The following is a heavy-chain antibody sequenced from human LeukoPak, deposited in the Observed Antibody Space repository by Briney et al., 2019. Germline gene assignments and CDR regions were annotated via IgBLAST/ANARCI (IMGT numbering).Heavy chain of an antibody. CDR2: ISDIGSI. CDR1: GGSISSYY. V-gene: IGHV4-59*08. D-gene: IGHD2-8*02. J-gene: IGHJ4*02. Sequence: SETLSLTCTVSGGSISSYYWSWIRQPPGKGLEWIAYISDIGSINYNPSLKSRATISLDTSKNQFSLKLSSVTAADTAVYYCAGRHPRNTVDFWGQGTLVTVSS. CDR3: AGRHPRNTVDF.